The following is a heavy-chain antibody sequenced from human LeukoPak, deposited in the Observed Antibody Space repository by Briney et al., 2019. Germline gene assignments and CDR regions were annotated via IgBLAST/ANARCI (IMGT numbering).Heavy chain of an antibody. J-gene: IGHJ4*02. V-gene: IGHV3-23*01. Sequence: GGSLRLSCAASGFTFSSYAMSWVRQAPGKGLEWVSDISGSGGSTYYADSVKGRFTISRDNSKNTLYLQRNSLRAEDTAVYYCAKRPGYYYDSSGYYQPTDYWGQGTLVTVSS. CDR3: AKRPGYYYDSSGYYQPTDY. CDR2: ISGSGGST. D-gene: IGHD3-22*01. CDR1: GFTFSSYA.